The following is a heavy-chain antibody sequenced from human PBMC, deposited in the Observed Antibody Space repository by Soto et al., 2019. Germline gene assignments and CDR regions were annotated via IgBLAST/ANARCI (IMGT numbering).Heavy chain of an antibody. Sequence: QVQLQESGPGLVKPSETLSVTCTVSGDSISSGGYSWSWIRQPPGKGLEWIGYIYHSGSTYYNPSLKSRVTISVDRSKNQFSLKLSSVTAADTAVYYCARGPGGDYGFGWYFDLWGRGTLVTVSS. CDR1: GDSISSGGYS. D-gene: IGHD4-17*01. V-gene: IGHV4-30-2*01. J-gene: IGHJ2*01. CDR3: ARGPGGDYGFGWYFDL. CDR2: IYHSGST.